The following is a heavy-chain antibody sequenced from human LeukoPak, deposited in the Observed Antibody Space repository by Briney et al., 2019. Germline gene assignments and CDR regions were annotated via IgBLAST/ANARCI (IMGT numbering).Heavy chain of an antibody. J-gene: IGHJ6*03. CDR3: ARGGRGFLEWLITDYYYMDV. Sequence: PGGSLRLSCVASGFILSTSEMNWVRQAPGKGLEWVSFIASDSTIYYADSVKGRFTISRDNAKNSLYLQMNSLRAEDTAVYYCARGGRGFLEWLITDYYYMDVWGKGTTVTVSS. CDR1: GFILSTSE. V-gene: IGHV3-48*03. CDR2: IASDSTI. D-gene: IGHD3-3*01.